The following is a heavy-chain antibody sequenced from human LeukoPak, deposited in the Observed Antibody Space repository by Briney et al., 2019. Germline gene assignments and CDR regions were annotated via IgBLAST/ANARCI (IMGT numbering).Heavy chain of an antibody. CDR1: GGSISSSSYY. D-gene: IGHD3-22*01. CDR2: IYYSGST. J-gene: IGHJ4*02. V-gene: IGHV4-39*01. CDR3: ARLGSSGYYLFDY. Sequence: SETLSLTCTVSGGSISSSSYYWGWIRQPPGKGLEWIGSIYYSGSTYYNPSLKSRVTISVDTSKNQFSLKLSSVTAADTAVYYCARLGSSGYYLFDYWGQGTLVTVSS.